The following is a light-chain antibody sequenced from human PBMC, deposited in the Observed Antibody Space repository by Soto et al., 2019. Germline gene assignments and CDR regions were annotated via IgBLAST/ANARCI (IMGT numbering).Light chain of an antibody. CDR3: QQRSNWPPGVT. Sequence: EVVLTQSPATLSLSPGERATLSCTASQSVTTYLAWYQQKPGQAPRLLIYDASTRATGIPARFSGSGSGTDFPLTISSLAPEDFAVYYCQQRSNWPPGVTFGPGTKVDIK. J-gene: IGKJ3*01. V-gene: IGKV3-11*01. CDR1: QSVTTY. CDR2: DAS.